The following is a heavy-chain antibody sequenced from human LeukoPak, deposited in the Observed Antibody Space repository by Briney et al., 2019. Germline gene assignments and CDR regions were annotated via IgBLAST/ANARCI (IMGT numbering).Heavy chain of an antibody. CDR2: IYYSGST. V-gene: IGHV4-39*07. D-gene: IGHD6-13*01. CDR3: ARELAAAGRARVWFDP. CDR1: GGSISSSSYY. Sequence: SETLSLTCTVSGGSISSSSYYWGWIRQPPGKGLEWIGSIYYSGSTYYNPSLKNRVTISVDTSKNQFSLKLSSVTAADTAVYYCARELAAAGRARVWFDPWGQGTLVTVSS. J-gene: IGHJ5*02.